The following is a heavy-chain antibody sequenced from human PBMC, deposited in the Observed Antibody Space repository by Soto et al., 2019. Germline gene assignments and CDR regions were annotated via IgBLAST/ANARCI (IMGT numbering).Heavy chain of an antibody. D-gene: IGHD3-22*01. CDR1: GFTFSSYG. CDR2: ISYDGSNK. Sequence: SCAASGFTFSSYGMHWVRQAPGKGLEWVAVISYDGSNKYYADSVKGRFTISRDNSKNTLYLQMNSLRAEDTAVYYCAKRSGYYYDSSGSRAPYWGQGTLVTVSS. V-gene: IGHV3-30*18. CDR3: AKRSGYYYDSSGSRAPY. J-gene: IGHJ4*02.